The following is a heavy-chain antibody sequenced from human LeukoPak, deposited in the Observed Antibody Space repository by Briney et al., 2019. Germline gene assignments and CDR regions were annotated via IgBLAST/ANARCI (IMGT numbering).Heavy chain of an antibody. J-gene: IGHJ4*02. CDR1: GDSVSNYY. CDR3: AREGSGQPYDY. Sequence: PSETLSLTCTVSGDSVSNYYWHWIRLPAGKGLEWIGRIYTSGNTNYNPSLKSRVTMSVDTSKNQFSLKLSSVTAADTAVYYCAREGSGQPYDYWGQGTRVTVSS. CDR2: IYTSGNT. V-gene: IGHV4-4*07.